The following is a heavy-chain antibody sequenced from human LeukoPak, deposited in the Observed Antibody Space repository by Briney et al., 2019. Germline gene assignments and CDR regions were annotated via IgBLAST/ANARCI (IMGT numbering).Heavy chain of an antibody. J-gene: IGHJ6*04. CDR2: INHSGST. CDR1: GGSFSGYY. V-gene: IGHV4-34*01. CDR3: ARERSELVSTLGGNYYYYGMDV. D-gene: IGHD3-10*01. Sequence: PSETLSLTCAVYGGSFSGYYWSWIRQPPGKGLEWIGEINHSGSTNYNPSLKSRVTISVDTSKNQFSLKLSSVTAADTAVYYCARERSELVSTLGGNYYYYGMDVWGKGTTVTVS.